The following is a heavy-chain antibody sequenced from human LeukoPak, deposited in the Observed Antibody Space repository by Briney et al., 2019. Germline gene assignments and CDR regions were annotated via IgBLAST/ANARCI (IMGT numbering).Heavy chain of an antibody. J-gene: IGHJ4*02. Sequence: GGSLRLSCAASGFTFSTYAMNWVRQAPGKGLEWVSGISDSGGGKFYADSVKGRFTISRDKSKSTLYLQMNSLKAEDAAVYYCAKDNADYPIYYFDSWGQGTLVTVSS. CDR3: AKDNADYPIYYFDS. CDR1: GFTFSTYA. CDR2: ISDSGGGK. D-gene: IGHD3-16*01. V-gene: IGHV3-23*01.